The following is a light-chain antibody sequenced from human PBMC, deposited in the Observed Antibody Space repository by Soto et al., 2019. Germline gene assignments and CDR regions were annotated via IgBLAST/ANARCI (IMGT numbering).Light chain of an antibody. V-gene: IGKV3-20*01. J-gene: IGKJ1*01. Sequence: EIVLAQSPGTLSLSPGERATLSCRASQSVSSSYLAWYQQKPGQAPRLLIYGASSRATGIPDRFSGSGSGTEFTLTIRRLEPEEVAVYYCQQYGSSSWTFGQGTKMDIK. CDR1: QSVSSSY. CDR2: GAS. CDR3: QQYGSSSWT.